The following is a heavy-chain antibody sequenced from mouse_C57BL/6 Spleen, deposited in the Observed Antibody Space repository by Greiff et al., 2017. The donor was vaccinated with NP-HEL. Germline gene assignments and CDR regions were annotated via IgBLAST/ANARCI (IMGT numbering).Heavy chain of an antibody. CDR2: ILPGSGST. CDR3: ARRTNYYGSSYRDY. J-gene: IGHJ2*01. Sequence: QVQLQQSGAELMKPGASVKLSCKATGYTFTGYWIEWVKQRPGHGLEWIGEILPGSGSTNYNEKFKGKATFTADTSSNTAYMQLSSLTTEDSAIYYCARRTNYYGSSYRDYWGQGTTLTVSS. V-gene: IGHV1-9*01. D-gene: IGHD1-1*01. CDR1: GYTFTGYW.